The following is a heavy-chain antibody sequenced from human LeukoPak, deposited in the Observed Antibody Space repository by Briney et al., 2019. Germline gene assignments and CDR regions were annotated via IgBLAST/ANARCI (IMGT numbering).Heavy chain of an antibody. D-gene: IGHD5-18*01. Sequence: PSETLSLTSTVSGGSIGTYFWSWIRQPPGKGLEWIGYIYYSGTTNYYPFLKSRVTISVDTSKNQFSLKLTSVTAADTAVYYCARGLHGYSYVFDSWGQGTLVTVSS. CDR3: ARGLHGYSYVFDS. CDR1: GGSIGTYF. J-gene: IGHJ4*02. V-gene: IGHV4-59*01. CDR2: IYYSGTT.